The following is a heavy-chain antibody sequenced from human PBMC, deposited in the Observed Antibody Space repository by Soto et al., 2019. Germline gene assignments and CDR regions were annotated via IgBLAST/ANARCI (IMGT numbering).Heavy chain of an antibody. CDR1: GFIFSGYT. Sequence: QVQLVESGGGVVQPGRSLRLSCAASGFIFSGYTMHWVRQAPGKGLEWVAVISYDGNTLYYADSVKGRFTLSRDNSNNRRYVQRNTLRDDDTAMYYCAKETNAYAITFWGQGTLVTVSS. CDR3: AKETNAYAITF. V-gene: IGHV3-30-3*01. J-gene: IGHJ4*02. D-gene: IGHD5-12*01. CDR2: ISYDGNTL.